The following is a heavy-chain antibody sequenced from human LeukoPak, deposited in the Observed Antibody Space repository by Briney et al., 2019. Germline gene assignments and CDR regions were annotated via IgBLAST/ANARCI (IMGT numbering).Heavy chain of an antibody. CDR3: ARVYGSGSPTRFDP. Sequence: SETLSLTCAVYGGSFGGYYWSWIRQPPGKGLEWIGEINHSGSTNYNPSLKSRVTISVDTSKNQFSLKLSSVTAADTAVYYCARVYGSGSPTRFDPWGQGTLVTVSS. V-gene: IGHV4-34*01. CDR1: GGSFGGYY. J-gene: IGHJ5*02. CDR2: INHSGST. D-gene: IGHD3-10*01.